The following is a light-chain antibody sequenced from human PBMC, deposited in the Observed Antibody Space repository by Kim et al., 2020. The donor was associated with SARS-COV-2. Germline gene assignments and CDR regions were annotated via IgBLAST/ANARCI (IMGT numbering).Light chain of an antibody. J-gene: IGLJ2*01. CDR3: LLYHEGDQL. CDR1: LGPVTSSYY. CDR2: STT. Sequence: PRGTVTLPAASNLGPVTSSYYPNWFQLKPGQPPRALIYSTTNTHPWTPARFSGSLLGGKAALTLSGVQPEDEAEYFCLLYHEGDQLFGGGTQLTVL. V-gene: IGLV7-43*01.